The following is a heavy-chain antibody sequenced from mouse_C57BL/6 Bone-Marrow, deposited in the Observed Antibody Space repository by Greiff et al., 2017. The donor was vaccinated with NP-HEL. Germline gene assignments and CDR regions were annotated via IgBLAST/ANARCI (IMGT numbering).Heavy chain of an antibody. CDR3: AREASYYYGSSWAMDY. CDR2: IYPRDGST. J-gene: IGHJ4*01. Sequence: VNVVESGPELVKPGASVKLSCKASGYTFTSYDINWVKQRPGQGLEWIGWIYPRDGSTKYNEKFKGKATLTVDTSSSTAYMELHSLTSEDSAVYFCAREASYYYGSSWAMDYWGQGTSVTVSS. V-gene: IGHV1-85*01. D-gene: IGHD1-1*01. CDR1: GYTFTSYD.